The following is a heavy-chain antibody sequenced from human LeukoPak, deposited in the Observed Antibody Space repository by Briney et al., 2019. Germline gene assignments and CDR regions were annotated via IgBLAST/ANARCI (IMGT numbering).Heavy chain of an antibody. CDR3: AKDVAVAGVRSEHFDY. CDR1: RFTFSSYA. Sequence: GGSLRLSCAASRFTFSSYAMHWVRQAPGKGLEWVGVIIYDGSNKYYADSVKGRFTMSRDNSKNTLYLQMNSLSAEDTAVYYCAKDVAVAGVRSEHFDYWGQGTLVTVSS. J-gene: IGHJ4*02. D-gene: IGHD6-19*01. V-gene: IGHV3-30*04. CDR2: IIYDGSNK.